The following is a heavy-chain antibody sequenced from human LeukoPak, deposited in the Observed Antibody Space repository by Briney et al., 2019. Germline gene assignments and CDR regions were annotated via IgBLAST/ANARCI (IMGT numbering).Heavy chain of an antibody. CDR3: AKESIQR. CDR2: ITGSGGST. V-gene: IGHV3-23*01. J-gene: IGHJ4*02. CDR1: GFTFSNYA. Sequence: GGSLRLSCAASGFTFSNYAMTCVRPAPGKGLEWVSAITGSGGSTYYADSVKGRFTISRDNSKNTLYLQMNGLRAEDTAVYYCAKESIQRWGEGTLGTVSS.